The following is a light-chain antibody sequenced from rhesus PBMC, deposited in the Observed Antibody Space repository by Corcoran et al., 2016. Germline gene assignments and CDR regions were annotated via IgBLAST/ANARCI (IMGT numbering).Light chain of an antibody. J-gene: IGLJ1*01. CDR3: QMWDNCGDYPYI. CDR2: YDN. Sequence: SNDLTQAPSVSVSPGQTAKITCGGERIGSDVVHWYQERPPPAPVLVMFYDNKRPSGTPERFSGSKSGNTATLTISGVEAGDEGIYYCQMWDNCGDYPYIFGGGTRLTVL. CDR1: RIGSDV. V-gene: IGLV3-44*01.